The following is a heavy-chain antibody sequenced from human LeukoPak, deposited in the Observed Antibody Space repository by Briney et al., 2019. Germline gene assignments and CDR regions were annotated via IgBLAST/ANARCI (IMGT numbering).Heavy chain of an antibody. J-gene: IGHJ4*02. V-gene: IGHV4-59*12. Sequence: PSETLSLTCTVSGGPISSYYWTWIRQSPGKGLEWIGNIHYSGNTNYDSSLKSRVTISIDTSKNRFSLKLSSVTAADTAVYYCARDHCSGGSCYFPLDYWGQGTLVTVSS. CDR2: IHYSGNT. CDR3: ARDHCSGGSCYFPLDY. CDR1: GGPISSYY. D-gene: IGHD2-15*01.